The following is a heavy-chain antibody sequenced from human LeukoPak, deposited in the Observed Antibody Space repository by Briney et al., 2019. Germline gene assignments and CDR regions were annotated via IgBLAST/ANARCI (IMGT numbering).Heavy chain of an antibody. V-gene: IGHV4-59*01. CDR3: ARSGGLGDAFDI. D-gene: IGHD3-10*01. J-gene: IGHJ3*02. CDR2: IYYSGST. CDR1: GGSISSYY. Sequence: SETLSLTCTVSGGSISSYYWSWIRQPPGRGLEWIGYIYYSGSTNYNPSLKSRVTISVDTSKNQFSLKLSSVTAADTAVYYCARSGGLGDAFDIWGQGTMVTVSS.